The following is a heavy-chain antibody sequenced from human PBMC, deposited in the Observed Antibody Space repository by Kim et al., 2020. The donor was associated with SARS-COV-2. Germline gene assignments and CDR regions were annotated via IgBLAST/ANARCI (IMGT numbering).Heavy chain of an antibody. J-gene: IGHJ2*01. D-gene: IGHD3-16*02. CDR1: GFTFSSYA. Sequence: GGSLRLSCAASGFTFSSYAMSWVRQAPGKGLEWVSAISGSGGSTYYADSVKGRFTNSRDNSKNTLYLQMNSLRAEDTAVYYCAKVPTHDYVWGSYRYEYFDLWGRGTRVTVSS. CDR3: AKVPTHDYVWGSYRYEYFDL. CDR2: ISGSGGST. V-gene: IGHV3-23*01.